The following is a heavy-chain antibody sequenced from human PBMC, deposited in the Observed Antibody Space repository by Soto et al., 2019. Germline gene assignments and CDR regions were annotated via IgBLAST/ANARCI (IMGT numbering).Heavy chain of an antibody. V-gene: IGHV3-30*18. CDR2: ISYDGSNK. J-gene: IGHJ3*02. Sequence: QVQLVESGGGVVQPGRSLRLSCAASGFTFSSYGMHWVRQAPGKGLEWVAVISYDGSNKYYADSVKGRFTISRDNSKNTLYLQMNRLRAEDTAVYYCAKGLIAVAGTGGTHDAFDIWGQGTMVTVSS. CDR3: AKGLIAVAGTGGTHDAFDI. D-gene: IGHD6-19*01. CDR1: GFTFSSYG.